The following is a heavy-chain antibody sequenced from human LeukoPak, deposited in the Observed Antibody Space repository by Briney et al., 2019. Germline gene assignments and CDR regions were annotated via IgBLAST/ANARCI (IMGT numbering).Heavy chain of an antibody. CDR3: ARLLYYGMDV. Sequence: ASVKVSCEASGHTFTVYFVHCGPHTPGRGLEWMGWIDPNGGGTNYAKKFQGRVTMTRDTSISTAYMELSRLRSDDTAVYYCARLLYYGMDVWGQGTTVIVSS. V-gene: IGHV1-2*02. J-gene: IGHJ6*02. CDR2: IDPNGGGT. CDR1: GHTFTVYF.